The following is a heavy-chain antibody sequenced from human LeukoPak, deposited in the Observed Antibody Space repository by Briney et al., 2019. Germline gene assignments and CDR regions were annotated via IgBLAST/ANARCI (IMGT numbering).Heavy chain of an antibody. CDR2: ISGDGGGT. CDR1: GFTINGYS. D-gene: IGHD6-13*01. CDR3: AKDGSSSPRELFMDV. V-gene: IGHV3-23*01. Sequence: GGSLRLSCAASGFTINGYSMSWVRQAPGKGLEWVSAISGDGGGTYYADSVKGRFTISRDNSKNTLYLQMNSLRAEDTAVYYCAKDGSSSPRELFMDVWGKGTTVTVSS. J-gene: IGHJ6*03.